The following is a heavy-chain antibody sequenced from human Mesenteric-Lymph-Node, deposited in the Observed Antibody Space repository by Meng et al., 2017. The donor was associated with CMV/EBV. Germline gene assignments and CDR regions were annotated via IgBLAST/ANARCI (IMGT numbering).Heavy chain of an antibody. J-gene: IGHJ4*02. CDR3: ARDRHQDYYGSGY. CDR2: INPNSGGT. D-gene: IGHD3-10*01. V-gene: IGHV1-2*06. CDR1: GYTLTGYY. Sequence: KASGYTLTGYYRHWVGQAPGQGLEWMGRINPNSGGTNYAQKFQGRVTMTRDTSISTAYMELSRLRSDDTAVYYCARDRHQDYYGSGYWGQGTLVTVSS.